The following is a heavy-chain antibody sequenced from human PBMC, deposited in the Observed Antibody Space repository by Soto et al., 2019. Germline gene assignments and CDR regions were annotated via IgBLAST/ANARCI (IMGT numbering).Heavy chain of an antibody. D-gene: IGHD5-18*01. CDR1: GFSLSTIGVG. CDR3: AHILYGMSFEGYAFDL. Sequence: QITLKESGPTLVKPTQTLTLTCTFSGFSLSTIGVGVAWIRQPPRKTLEWLALIYWDDDKRYNPYLNSRLTITKDTSKSQGVIKLTNMDPVDTATYSCAHILYGMSFEGYAFDLWVQGTMVNVSS. V-gene: IGHV2-5*02. J-gene: IGHJ3*01. CDR2: IYWDDDK.